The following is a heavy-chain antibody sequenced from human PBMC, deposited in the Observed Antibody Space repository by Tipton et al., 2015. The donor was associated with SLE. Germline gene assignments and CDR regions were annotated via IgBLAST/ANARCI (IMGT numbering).Heavy chain of an antibody. J-gene: IGHJ4*02. V-gene: IGHV3-48*03. CDR1: GFTFSSYE. CDR3: AKDSVAVAGTYFDY. CDR2: ISSSGSTI. Sequence: SLRLSCAASGFTFSSYEMNWVRQAPGKGLEWVSYISSSGSTIYYADSVKGRFTISRDNAKNSLYLQMNSLRAEDTAVYYCAKDSVAVAGTYFDYWGQGTLVTVSS. D-gene: IGHD6-19*01.